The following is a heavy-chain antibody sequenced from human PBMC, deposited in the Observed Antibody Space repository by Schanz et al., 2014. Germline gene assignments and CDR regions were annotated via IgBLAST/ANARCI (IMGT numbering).Heavy chain of an antibody. Sequence: EVQLLESGGGLVQPGGSLRLSCAASGFTFSSHWMHWVRQDPGKGLVWVARINSVGSNTDYADSVTGRFTISRDNAKNTLYLQMNSLRAEDTAVYHCVSSGSYSSYAFWGQGTLVTVSS. V-gene: IGHV3-74*02. CDR1: GFTFSSHW. J-gene: IGHJ4*02. CDR3: VSSGSYSSYAF. CDR2: INSVGSNT. D-gene: IGHD3-10*01.